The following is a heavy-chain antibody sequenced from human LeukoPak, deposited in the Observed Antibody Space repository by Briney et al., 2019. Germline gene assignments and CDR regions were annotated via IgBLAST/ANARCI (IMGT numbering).Heavy chain of an antibody. V-gene: IGHV4-30-4*07. CDR1: GGSISSGGYS. D-gene: IGHD3-10*01. J-gene: IGHJ6*03. CDR3: ARRYGSGSYYLPSYYYYYMDV. Sequence: SETLSLTCAVSGGSISSGGYSWSWIRQPPWKGLEWIGYIYYSGSTYYNPSLKSRVTISVDTSKNQFSLKLSSVTAADTAVYYCARRYGSGSYYLPSYYYYYMDVWGKGTTVTVSS. CDR2: IYYSGST.